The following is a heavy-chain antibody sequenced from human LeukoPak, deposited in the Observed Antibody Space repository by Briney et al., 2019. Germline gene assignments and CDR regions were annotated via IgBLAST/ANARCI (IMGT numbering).Heavy chain of an antibody. J-gene: IGHJ4*02. V-gene: IGHV4-59*01. Sequence: SETLSLTCTVSGGSISSYYWSWIRQPPGKGLEWIGYIYYSGSTSYNPSLKSRVTISVDTSKDQFSLKLSSVTAADTAVYYCAREIWGGSYYYDSSGYYDYWGQGTLVTVSS. D-gene: IGHD3-22*01. CDR2: IYYSGST. CDR1: GGSISSYY. CDR3: AREIWGGSYYYDSSGYYDY.